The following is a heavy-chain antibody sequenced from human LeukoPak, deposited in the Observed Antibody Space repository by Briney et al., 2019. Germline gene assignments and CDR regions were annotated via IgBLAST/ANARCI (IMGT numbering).Heavy chain of an antibody. V-gene: IGHV4-34*01. CDR2: INHSGST. Sequence: SETLSLTCAVYGGSFSGYYWSWIRQPPGKGLEWIGEINHSGSTNYNPSLKSRVTISVDTSKNQFSLKLSSVTAADTAVYYCARGQQLVHVDWFDPWGQGTLVTVSS. D-gene: IGHD6-13*01. CDR3: ARGQQLVHVDWFDP. J-gene: IGHJ5*02. CDR1: GGSFSGYY.